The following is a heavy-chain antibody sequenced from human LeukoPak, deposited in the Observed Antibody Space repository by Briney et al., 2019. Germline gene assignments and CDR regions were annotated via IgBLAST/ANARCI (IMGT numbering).Heavy chain of an antibody. J-gene: IGHJ6*02. CDR3: ARVGATLNYYYGMDV. CDR2: MNPNSGNT. D-gene: IGHD1-26*01. V-gene: IGHV1-8*01. CDR1: GYTFTSYD. Sequence: GASVTVSCKASGYTFTSYDINWVRQATGQGLEWMGWMNPNSGNTGYAQKFQGRVTMTRNTSISTAYMELSSLRSEDTAVYYCARVGATLNYYYGMDVWGQGTTVTVSS.